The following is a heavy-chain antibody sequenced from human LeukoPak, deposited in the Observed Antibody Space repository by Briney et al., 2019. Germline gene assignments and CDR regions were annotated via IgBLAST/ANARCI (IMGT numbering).Heavy chain of an antibody. Sequence: GESLKISCKGSGYSFTNYWIAWVRQMPGKGLEWMGIIYPGDSDTRYSPSFQGQIIISADKSISIAYLQWSSLRVEDTAVYYCARSSHYDILTGYSEEDAFDIWGQGTMVTVSS. J-gene: IGHJ3*02. CDR3: ARSSHYDILTGYSEEDAFDI. CDR2: IYPGDSDT. D-gene: IGHD3-9*01. V-gene: IGHV5-51*01. CDR1: GYSFTNYW.